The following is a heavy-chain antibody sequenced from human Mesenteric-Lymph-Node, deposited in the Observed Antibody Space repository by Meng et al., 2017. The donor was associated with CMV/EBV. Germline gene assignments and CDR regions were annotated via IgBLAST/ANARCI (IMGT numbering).Heavy chain of an antibody. CDR1: SISSYY. Sequence: SISSYYWSWIRQPPGKGLEWIGYIYYSGSTNYNPSLKSRVTISVDTSKNQFSLKLSSVTAADTAVYYCARPGGYYDSSGYLDWYFDLWGRGTLVTVSS. CDR3: ARPGGYYDSSGYLDWYFDL. V-gene: IGHV4-59*08. J-gene: IGHJ2*01. CDR2: IYYSGST. D-gene: IGHD3-22*01.